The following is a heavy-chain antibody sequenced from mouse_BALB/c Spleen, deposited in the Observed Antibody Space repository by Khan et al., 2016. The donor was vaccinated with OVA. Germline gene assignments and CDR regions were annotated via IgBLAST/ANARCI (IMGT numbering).Heavy chain of an antibody. CDR1: GFTFSTFG. V-gene: IGHV5-17*02. Sequence: EVELVESGGGLVQPGGSRKLSCAAFGFTFSTFGMHWVRQAPEKGLEWVAYISSGSRTIFYADTVKGRFTISRDNAKNTLFLQMTSLRSEDTAMYYCARSTTVVARAMDYWGQGTSVTGSA. J-gene: IGHJ4*01. CDR3: ARSTTVVARAMDY. CDR2: ISSGSRTI. D-gene: IGHD1-1*01.